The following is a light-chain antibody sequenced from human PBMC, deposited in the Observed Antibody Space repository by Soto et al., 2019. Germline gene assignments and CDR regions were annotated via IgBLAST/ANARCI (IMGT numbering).Light chain of an antibody. V-gene: IGLV2-14*01. J-gene: IGLJ2*01. CDR1: SSDIGAYTF. CDR2: EVS. CDR3: SSYTFTTTVV. Sequence: QSALTQPASVSGSPGQSITISCTGTSSDIGAYTFVSWYQHHPGQAPKLIIYEVSNRPSGVSHRFSGSKSGNTASLTISGLQADDEADYYCSSYTFTTTVVFGGGTKLTVL.